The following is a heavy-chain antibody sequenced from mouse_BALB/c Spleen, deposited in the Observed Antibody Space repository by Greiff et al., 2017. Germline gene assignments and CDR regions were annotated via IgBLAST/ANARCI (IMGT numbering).Heavy chain of an antibody. CDR3: ARVATAYYFDY. CDR1: GFTFTDYY. Sequence: EVMLVESGGGLVQPGGSLRLSCATSGFTFTDYYMSWVRQPPGKALEWLGFIRNKANGYTTEYSASVKGRFTISRDNSQSILYLQMNTLRAEDSATYYCARVATAYYFDYWGQGTTLTVSS. J-gene: IGHJ2*01. V-gene: IGHV7-3*02. D-gene: IGHD1-2*01. CDR2: IRNKANGYTT.